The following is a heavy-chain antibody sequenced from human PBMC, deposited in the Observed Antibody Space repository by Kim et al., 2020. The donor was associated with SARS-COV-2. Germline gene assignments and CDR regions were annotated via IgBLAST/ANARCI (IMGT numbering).Heavy chain of an antibody. V-gene: IGHV4-31*03. CDR3: ARVLETYDASWTSSIYFFDN. CDR1: GDSINSAGFY. D-gene: IGHD3-16*01. Sequence: SETLSLTCTVSGDSINSAGFYWSWLRQSPGKGLEWIGYISYTGSDYYNVPLKGRFTISIDTSKDQFFLKVNSVTAADTGIYYCARVLETYDASWTSSIYFFDNGGRGIPVTVSS. CDR2: ISYTGSD. J-gene: IGHJ4*02.